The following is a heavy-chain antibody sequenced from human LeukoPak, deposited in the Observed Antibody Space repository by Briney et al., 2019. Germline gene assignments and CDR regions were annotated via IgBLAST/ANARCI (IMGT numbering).Heavy chain of an antibody. D-gene: IGHD5-18*01. J-gene: IGHJ6*03. V-gene: IGHV1-69*01. CDR2: IIPIFGTA. Sequence: KISCKGSGYSFTSYWIGWVRQAPGQGLEWMGGIIPIFGTANYAQKFQGRVTITADESTSTAYMELSSLRSEDTAVYYCAREGGYSYGDYYYYYMDVWGKGTTVTVSS. CDR3: AREGGYSYGDYYYYYMDV. CDR1: GYSFTSYW.